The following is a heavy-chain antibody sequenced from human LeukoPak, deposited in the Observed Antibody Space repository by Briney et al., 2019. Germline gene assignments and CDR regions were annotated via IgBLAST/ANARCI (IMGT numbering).Heavy chain of an antibody. Sequence: ASVKVSCKASGYTFTDYFIHWVRQAPGQGLEWMGIINPSGGGSSYAQKFQGRVTMTRDTSTSTVYMELSSLRSEHTAVFYCARGSATASYDFDYWGQGTLVTVSS. D-gene: IGHD6-13*01. V-gene: IGHV1-46*01. CDR3: ARGSATASYDFDY. CDR2: INPSGGGS. CDR1: GYTFTDYF. J-gene: IGHJ4*02.